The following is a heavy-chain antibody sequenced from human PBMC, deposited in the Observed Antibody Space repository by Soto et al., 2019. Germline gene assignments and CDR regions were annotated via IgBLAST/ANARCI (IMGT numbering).Heavy chain of an antibody. V-gene: IGHV1-18*01. CDR2: ISAYNGNT. CDR1: GYTFTSYG. D-gene: IGHD6-13*01. CDR3: ATLAGIAAAGGVYFDY. Sequence: GASVKVSCKASGYTFTSYGISWVRQAPGQGLEWMGWISAYNGNTNYAQKLQGRVTMTTDTSTSTAYMELRSLRSDDTAVYYCATLAGIAAAGGVYFDYWGQGTLVTVSS. J-gene: IGHJ4*02.